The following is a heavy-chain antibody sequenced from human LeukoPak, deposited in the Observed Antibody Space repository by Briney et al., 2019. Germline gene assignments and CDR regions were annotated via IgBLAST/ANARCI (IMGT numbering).Heavy chain of an antibody. D-gene: IGHD3-22*01. J-gene: IGHJ3*02. CDR2: ISYDGSNK. CDR1: GFTFSSYG. V-gene: IGHV3-30*18. CDR3: AKKWSGDYDSSDINDSFDI. Sequence: GGSLRLSCAASGFTFSSYGMHWVRQAPGKGLEWVAVISYDGSNKYYADSVKGRFTISRDNSKNTLYLQMNSLRAEDTAVFYCAKKWSGDYDSSDINDSFDIWGHGTMVTVSS.